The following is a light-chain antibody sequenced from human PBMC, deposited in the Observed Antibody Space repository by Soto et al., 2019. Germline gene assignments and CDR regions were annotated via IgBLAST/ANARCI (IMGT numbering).Light chain of an antibody. CDR3: QQYGSSPGT. J-gene: IGKJ1*01. Sequence: EIVFTQSPGTLSISPGERATLSCWASQSVSASYLAWYQHKPGQAPRLLIYGASIRATGIPDRFSGSGSGTDFTLTIDRLEPEDFAVYYCQQYGSSPGTLGQGTKVDIK. V-gene: IGKV3-20*01. CDR2: GAS. CDR1: QSVSASY.